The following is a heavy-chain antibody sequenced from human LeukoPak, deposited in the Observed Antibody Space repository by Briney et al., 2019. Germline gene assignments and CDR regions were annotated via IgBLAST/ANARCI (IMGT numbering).Heavy chain of an antibody. J-gene: IGHJ6*02. CDR3: ARDPNQSTYGMDV. Sequence: ASVKVSCKASGYTFTSYYMHWVRQAPGQGLEWMGIINPSGGSTSYAQKFQGRVTMTRETSTSTVYMELSSLRAEDTAVYYCARDPNQSTYGMDVWGQGTTVTVSS. V-gene: IGHV1-46*01. CDR1: GYTFTSYY. CDR2: INPSGGST.